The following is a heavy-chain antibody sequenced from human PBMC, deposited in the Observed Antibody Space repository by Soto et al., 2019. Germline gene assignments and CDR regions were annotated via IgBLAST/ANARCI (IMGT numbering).Heavy chain of an antibody. CDR2: IIPIFGTA. CDR3: ARGRRSRYGYNRGYYGMDV. CDR1: GGTFSSYA. J-gene: IGHJ6*02. Sequence: QVQLVQSGAEVKKPGSSVKVSCKASGGTFSSYAISWVRQAPGQGLEWMGGIIPIFGTANYAQKFQGRVTITADESTSTAYMELSSLRSEDTAVYYCARGRRSRYGYNRGYYGMDVWGQGTTVTVSS. D-gene: IGHD5-18*01. V-gene: IGHV1-69*01.